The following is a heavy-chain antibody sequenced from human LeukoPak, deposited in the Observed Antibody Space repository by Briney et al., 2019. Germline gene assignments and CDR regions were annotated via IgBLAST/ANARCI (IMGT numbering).Heavy chain of an antibody. Sequence: SETLSLTCTVSGGSISSYYWSWIRQPPGRGLEWIGYIYYSGSTNYNPSLKSRVTISVDTSKNQFPLKLSSVTAADTAVYYCARVAGSSSNWYYYYYYMDVWGKGTTVTVSS. J-gene: IGHJ6*03. V-gene: IGHV4-59*08. CDR2: IYYSGST. CDR1: GGSISSYY. CDR3: ARVAGSSSNWYYYYYYMDV. D-gene: IGHD6-13*01.